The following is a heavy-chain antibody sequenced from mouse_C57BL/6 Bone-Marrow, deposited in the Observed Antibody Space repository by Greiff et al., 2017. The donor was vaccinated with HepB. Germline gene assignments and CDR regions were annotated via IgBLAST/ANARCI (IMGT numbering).Heavy chain of an antibody. D-gene: IGHD1-1*01. CDR1: GYSITSGYD. CDR3: ARGPITTEGFAY. J-gene: IGHJ3*01. CDR2: ISYSGST. Sequence: EVQLQESGPGMVKPSQSLSLTCTVTGYSITSGYDWHWIRHFPGNKLEWMGYISYSGSTNYNPSLKSRISITHDTSKNHFFLKLNSVTTEDTATYYCARGPITTEGFAYWGQGTLVTVSA. V-gene: IGHV3-1*01.